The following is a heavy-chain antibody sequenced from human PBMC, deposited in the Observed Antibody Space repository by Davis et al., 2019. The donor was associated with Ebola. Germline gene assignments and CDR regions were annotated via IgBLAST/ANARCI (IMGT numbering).Heavy chain of an antibody. D-gene: IGHD7-27*01. V-gene: IGHV3-23*01. CDR3: LGDPNWAFGY. CDR1: GFTFSSYT. Sequence: GESLKISCAASGFTFSSYTMHWVRQAPGKGLEYVANINGGGTRTYYAAFVEGRFTLSRDNSKNTLYLEMNSLRVEDTAVYYCLGDPNWAFGYWGQGALVTVSS. CDR2: INGGGTRT. J-gene: IGHJ4*02.